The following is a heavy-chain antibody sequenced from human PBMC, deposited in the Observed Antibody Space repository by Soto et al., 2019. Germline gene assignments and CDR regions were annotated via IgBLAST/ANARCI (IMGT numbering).Heavy chain of an antibody. D-gene: IGHD2-2*01. CDR3: AREDTSRIPAGSDC. Sequence: GGSLRLSCTVSGFAFNNYGINWGRQAPGKGLEWVSSISKSDFTYDSYSVKVRCAISRDNAKSSVSLQMNTRRVEDTAVYYCAREDTSRIPAGSDCWGQGPLVTVSS. J-gene: IGHJ4*02. CDR1: GFAFNNYG. V-gene: IGHV3-21*01. CDR2: ISKSDFT.